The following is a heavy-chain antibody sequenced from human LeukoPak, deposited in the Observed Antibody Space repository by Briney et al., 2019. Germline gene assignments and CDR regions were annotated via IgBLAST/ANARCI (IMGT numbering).Heavy chain of an antibody. J-gene: IGHJ4*02. D-gene: IGHD1-1*01. CDR2: VYYSGST. Sequence: PSETLSLTCTVSGDSMSNYYWSWIRQPPGKGLEWIGFVYYSGSTNYNPSLKSRVTISIDTSKNQSSLKLSSVTPADTAVYYCARDRQLERRGLDYWGQGALVTVSS. CDR3: ARDRQLERRGLDY. CDR1: GDSMSNYY. V-gene: IGHV4-59*01.